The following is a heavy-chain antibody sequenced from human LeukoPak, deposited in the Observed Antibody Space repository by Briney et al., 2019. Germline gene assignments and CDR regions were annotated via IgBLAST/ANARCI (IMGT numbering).Heavy chain of an antibody. D-gene: IGHD3-10*01. J-gene: IGHJ4*02. CDR1: GYIFTGYY. CDR3: ARVRYYYGSGSYCLDY. V-gene: IGHV1-2*02. CDR2: INPNSGGT. Sequence: ASVKVSCKASGYIFTGYYMHWVRQAPGQGLEWMGWINPNSGGTNYAQKFQGRVTMTRDTSISTAYMELSRLRSDDTAVYYCARVRYYYGSGSYCLDYWGQGTLVTVSS.